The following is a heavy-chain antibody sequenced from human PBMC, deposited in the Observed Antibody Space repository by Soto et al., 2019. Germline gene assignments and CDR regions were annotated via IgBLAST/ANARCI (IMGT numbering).Heavy chain of an antibody. CDR2: VYYRGRS. CDR3: VSQRTSVLTQAYFDY. J-gene: IGHJ4*02. CDR1: GGSVSNSNYY. Sequence: SETLSLTCTVSGGSVSNSNYYWGWFRQSPGKGLEWIGSVYYRGRSYSKSSVKSRVTISVDTSKNQFSLNLNSVTASDTAVYFCVSQRTSVLTQAYFDYWGPGALVTVS. D-gene: IGHD2-8*01. V-gene: IGHV4-39*01.